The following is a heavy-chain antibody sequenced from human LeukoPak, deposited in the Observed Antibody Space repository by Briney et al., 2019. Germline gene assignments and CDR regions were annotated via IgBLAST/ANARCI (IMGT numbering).Heavy chain of an antibody. CDR2: IYYSGST. Sequence: SETLSLTCTVSGGSISSHYWSWIRQPPGKGLEWIGYIYYSGSTNYKPSLKSRVTISVDTSKNQFSLKVSSVTAADTVVYYCAREGGYDQIDYWGQGTLVTVSS. V-gene: IGHV4-59*11. D-gene: IGHD5-12*01. CDR1: GGSISSHY. CDR3: AREGGYDQIDY. J-gene: IGHJ4*02.